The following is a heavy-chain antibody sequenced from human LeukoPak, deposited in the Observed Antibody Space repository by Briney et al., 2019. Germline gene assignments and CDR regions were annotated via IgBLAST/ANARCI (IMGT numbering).Heavy chain of an antibody. Sequence: SETLSLTCAVYGGSFSGYYWSWIRQPPGKGLEWIGSIYHSGSTYYNPSLKSRVTISVDTSKNQFSLKLSSVTAADTAVYYCAGSKSVRPYPIDYWGQGTLVTVSS. CDR1: GGSFSGYY. D-gene: IGHD1-1*01. V-gene: IGHV4-34*01. CDR2: IYHSGST. CDR3: AGSKSVRPYPIDY. J-gene: IGHJ4*02.